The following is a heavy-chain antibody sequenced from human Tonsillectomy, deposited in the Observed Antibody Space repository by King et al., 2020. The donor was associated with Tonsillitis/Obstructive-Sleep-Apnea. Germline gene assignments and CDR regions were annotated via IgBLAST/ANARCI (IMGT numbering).Heavy chain of an antibody. CDR2: LFSNDDK. CDR3: AWIKPDSGYDRCFDY. V-gene: IGHV2-26*01. D-gene: IGHD5-12*01. Sequence: VTLKESGPVLVKPTETLTLTCTVSGFSLSNARMGVSWIRQPPGKALEWLAHLFSNDDKSYSTSLKSRLTISKDTSKSQVVLTMTNMDPVDTATYYCAWIKPDSGYDRCFDYWGQGTLVTVSS. J-gene: IGHJ4*02. CDR1: GFSLSNARMG.